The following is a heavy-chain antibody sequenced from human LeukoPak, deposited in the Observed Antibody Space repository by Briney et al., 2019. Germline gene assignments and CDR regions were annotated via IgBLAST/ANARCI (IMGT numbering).Heavy chain of an antibody. J-gene: IGHJ6*03. Sequence: GGSLRLSCAVSVFTFSNYWTSWVRQAPGKGREWVANIKQEESEKYYVDSVGGRFTISRDNAKNSLYLQMNSLRAEDTAVYFCARELPGCSSGSCYHDPRHYYYYYMDVWGKGTTVTISS. CDR2: IKQEESEK. V-gene: IGHV3-7*01. CDR1: VFTFSNYW. CDR3: ARELPGCSSGSCYHDPRHYYYYYMDV. D-gene: IGHD2-2*01.